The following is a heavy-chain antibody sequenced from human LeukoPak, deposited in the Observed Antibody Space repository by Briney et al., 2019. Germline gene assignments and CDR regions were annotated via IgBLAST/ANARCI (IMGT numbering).Heavy chain of an antibody. D-gene: IGHD3-9*01. V-gene: IGHV1-2*02. CDR2: INPNSGST. CDR1: GYTFTGYY. CDR3: ARGDILTGYYPLGY. Sequence: ASVKVSCKASGYTFTGYYMHWVRQAPGQGLEWMGWINPNSGSTNYAQKFQGRVTMTRDTSISTAYMELSRLRSDDTAVYYCARGDILTGYYPLGYWGQGTLVTVSS. J-gene: IGHJ4*02.